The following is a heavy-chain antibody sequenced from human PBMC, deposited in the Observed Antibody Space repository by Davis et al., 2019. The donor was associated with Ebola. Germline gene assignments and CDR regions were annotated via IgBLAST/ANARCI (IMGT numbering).Heavy chain of an antibody. CDR2: IYTSGST. J-gene: IGHJ6*03. CDR3: ARGKGGSYYYYYYMDV. CDR1: GGSISSYY. Sequence: PSETLSLTCTVSGGSISSYYWSWIRQPAGKGLEWIGRIYTSGSTNYNPSLKSRVTMSVDTSKNQFSLKLSSVTAADTAVYYCARGKGGSYYYYYYMDVWGKGTTVTVSS. V-gene: IGHV4-4*07. D-gene: IGHD1-26*01.